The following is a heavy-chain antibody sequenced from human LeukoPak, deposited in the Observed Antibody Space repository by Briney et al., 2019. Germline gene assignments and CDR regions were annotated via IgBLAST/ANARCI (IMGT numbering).Heavy chain of an antibody. D-gene: IGHD6-13*01. CDR1: GFPFGIYS. V-gene: IGHV3-21*01. Sequence: GGSLRLSCAASGFPFGIYSLHWVRQAPGKGLEWVSYITTNTALYIYYADSVRGRFTISRDDSNSSLFLHMDNLRADDSAVYYCARGGQQLAHDYWGQGTLVTVSS. J-gene: IGHJ4*02. CDR2: ITTNTALYI. CDR3: ARGGQQLAHDY.